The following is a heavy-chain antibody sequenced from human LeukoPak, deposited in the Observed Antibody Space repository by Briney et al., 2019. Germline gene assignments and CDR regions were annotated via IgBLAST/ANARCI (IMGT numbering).Heavy chain of an antibody. J-gene: IGHJ4*02. V-gene: IGHV1-2*02. CDR2: INPNSGGT. CDR3: AKPARYCSGGSCYSPFDY. D-gene: IGHD2-15*01. Sequence: ASVKVSCKASGYTFTCYYMHWVRQAPGQGREWMGWINPNSGGTNYAQKFQGRVTMTRDTSISTAYMELSRLRSDDTAVYYCAKPARYCSGGSCYSPFDYWGQGTLVTVSS. CDR1: GYTFTCYY.